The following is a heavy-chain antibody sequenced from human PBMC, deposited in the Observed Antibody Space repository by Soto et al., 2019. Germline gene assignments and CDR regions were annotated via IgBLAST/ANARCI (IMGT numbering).Heavy chain of an antibody. J-gene: IGHJ4*02. Sequence: VQLVESGGGLVKPGGSLRLSCAASGFTFSSYAMHWVRQAPGKGLEWVAVISYDGSNKYYADSVKGRFTISRDNSKNTLYLQMNSLRAEDTAVYYCARSYYDSSGPDYWGQGTLVTVSS. V-gene: IGHV3-30-3*01. CDR3: ARSYYDSSGPDY. CDR1: GFTFSSYA. CDR2: ISYDGSNK. D-gene: IGHD3-22*01.